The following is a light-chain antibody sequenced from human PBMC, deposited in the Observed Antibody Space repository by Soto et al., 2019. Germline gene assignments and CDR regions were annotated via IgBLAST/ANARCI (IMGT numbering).Light chain of an antibody. CDR2: KAS. V-gene: IGKV1-5*03. CDR1: QSITIY. J-gene: IGKJ1*01. Sequence: DIQMTQSPSSLSASVGDRVTISCRASQSITIYLNWYQQKPGKAPKLLIYKASSLASGVPSRFSGSGSGTEFTLTISSLQPDDFATYYCLQYNSFRTFGQGTKVDIK. CDR3: LQYNSFRT.